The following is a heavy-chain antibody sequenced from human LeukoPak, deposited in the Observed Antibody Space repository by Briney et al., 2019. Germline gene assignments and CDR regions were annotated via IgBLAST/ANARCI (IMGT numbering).Heavy chain of an antibody. D-gene: IGHD3-16*01. J-gene: IGHJ4*02. CDR1: GFTFSDYW. CDR3: ARVRGGN. Sequence: GGSLRLSCAASGFTFSDYWMSWVRQAPGEGLLWISNINEYGTTTYADSVKGRFTVSRDNAKNILYLQMNSLRPEDTAVYYCARVRGGNWGQGTLVTVSS. CDR2: INEYGTT. V-gene: IGHV3-74*01.